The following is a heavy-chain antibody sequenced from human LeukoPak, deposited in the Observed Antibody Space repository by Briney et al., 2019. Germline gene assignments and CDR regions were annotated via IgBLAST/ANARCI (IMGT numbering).Heavy chain of an antibody. CDR1: GFTFRIYG. Sequence: AGSSLRLSCGPSGFTFRIYGVQGAREAPGKGREWVAVISYDRSNKYYADSVKGRFTISRDNSKNTLYLQMNSLRAEDTAVYYCAKDRTIQLWSYYYYGMDVWGQGTTVTVSS. CDR3: AKDRTIQLWSYYYYGMDV. D-gene: IGHD5-18*01. CDR2: ISYDRSNK. V-gene: IGHV3-30*18. J-gene: IGHJ6*02.